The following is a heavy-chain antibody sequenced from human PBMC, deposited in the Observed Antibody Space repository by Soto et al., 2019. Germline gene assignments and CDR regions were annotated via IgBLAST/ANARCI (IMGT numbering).Heavy chain of an antibody. D-gene: IGHD6-25*01. CDR3: ARDRDGSGCNGSGMDV. J-gene: IGHJ6*02. V-gene: IGHV4-30-4*01. CDR1: GGTINSADYY. CDR2: IFVTGST. Sequence: QVQLQESGPGLVKPSQTLSLTCTVSGGTINSADYYWSWIRQPPGKGLEVGGYIFVTGSTSYNPSLRSRLSLSLDTYKNQFSLKLSSVTAADTDVYFCARDRDGSGCNGSGMDVWGQGTTVTVSS.